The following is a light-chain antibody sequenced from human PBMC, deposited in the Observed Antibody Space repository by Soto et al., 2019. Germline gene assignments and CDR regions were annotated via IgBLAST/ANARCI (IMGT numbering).Light chain of an antibody. V-gene: IGKV3-11*01. Sequence: EIELTQSPATLSLSPGERATLSCRASQSVSSYLAWYQQKPGQAPRLLIYDASNRATGIPARFSGSGSGTDFTLTIGSLEPEDFAVYYCQQRSNWPPVTFGQGTKLEIK. J-gene: IGKJ2*01. CDR1: QSVSSY. CDR3: QQRSNWPPVT. CDR2: DAS.